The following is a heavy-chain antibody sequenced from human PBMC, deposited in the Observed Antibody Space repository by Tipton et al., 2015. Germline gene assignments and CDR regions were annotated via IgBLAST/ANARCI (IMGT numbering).Heavy chain of an antibody. J-gene: IGHJ6*02. D-gene: IGHD6-13*01. CDR3: ARDRRELVVGYSYGMDV. CDR2: IYYSGRT. V-gene: IGHV4-59*11. Sequence: TLFLTCTVSGGSISNHYWTWIRQPPGKGLEWIGCIYYSGRTNYNPSLNSRVTLSLDTSKNQFSLNLSSVTAADTAVYYCARDRRELVVGYSYGMDVWGQGTTVTVSS. CDR1: GGSISNHY.